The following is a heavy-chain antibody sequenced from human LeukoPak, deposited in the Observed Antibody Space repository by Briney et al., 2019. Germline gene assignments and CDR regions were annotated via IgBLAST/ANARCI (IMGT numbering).Heavy chain of an antibody. V-gene: IGHV3-23*01. D-gene: IGHD3-16*01. Sequence: GGSLRLSCAASGFTFSSYAMSWVRQAPGKGLEWVSAISGSGGSTYYADSVKGRFTISRDNPKNTLYLQMNSLRAEDTAVYYCAKRGFGFYYGMDVWGQGTTVTVSS. CDR2: ISGSGGST. CDR3: AKRGFGFYYGMDV. CDR1: GFTFSSYA. J-gene: IGHJ6*02.